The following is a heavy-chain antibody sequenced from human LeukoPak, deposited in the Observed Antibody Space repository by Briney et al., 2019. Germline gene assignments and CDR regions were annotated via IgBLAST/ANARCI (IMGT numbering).Heavy chain of an antibody. D-gene: IGHD4-17*01. Sequence: GGSLRLSCAASGFIFSSSWMSWVRQAPGKGLEWVANIKQDGSEKYYVDSVKGRFTISRDNAQNSLYLQVNSLRAEDTAVYYCARDLRASVSTGDSVGSWGQGTLVTVSS. CDR2: IKQDGSEK. J-gene: IGHJ5*02. CDR3: ARDLRASVSTGDSVGS. V-gene: IGHV3-7*03. CDR1: GFIFSSSW.